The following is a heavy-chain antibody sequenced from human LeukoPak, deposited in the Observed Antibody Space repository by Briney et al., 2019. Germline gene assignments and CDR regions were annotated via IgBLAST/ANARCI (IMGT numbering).Heavy chain of an antibody. J-gene: IGHJ6*03. CDR1: GFTFDDYA. Sequence: PGGSLRLSRAASGFTFDDYAMHWVRQAPGKGLEWVSGISWNSGSIGYADSVKGRFTISRDNAKNSLYLQMNSLRAEDMALYYCAKDTHDYFNCMDVWGKGTTVTVSS. V-gene: IGHV3-9*03. CDR2: ISWNSGSI. CDR3: AKDTHDYFNCMDV.